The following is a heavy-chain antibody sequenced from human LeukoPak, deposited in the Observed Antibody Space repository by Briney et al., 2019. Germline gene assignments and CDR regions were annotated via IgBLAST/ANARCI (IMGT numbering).Heavy chain of an antibody. CDR1: GITLSNYG. Sequence: PGGSVRLSCAGSGITLSNYGMSWVRPAPGKGLAWVEGINDNGGSTNYAHSVQGRFTISRDNPKNTLYLQMNSLRAEDTAVYFCAKRGVVIRVILVGFHKEAYYFDSWGQGALVTVSS. CDR3: AKRGVVIRVILVGFHKEAYYFDS. D-gene: IGHD3-22*01. CDR2: INDNGGST. J-gene: IGHJ4*02. V-gene: IGHV3-23*01.